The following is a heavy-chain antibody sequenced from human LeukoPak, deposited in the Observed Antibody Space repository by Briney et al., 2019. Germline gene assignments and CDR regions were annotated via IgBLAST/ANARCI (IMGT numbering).Heavy chain of an antibody. CDR1: GASFSSGDQY. V-gene: IGHV4-31*03. Sequence: PSETLSLTCTVSGASFSSGDQYWNWIRQSPGKGLEWIGSLHPSGNLYNNPSLESRVTMSVDTSKNQFSLNLNSVTAAGTAVYFCSRGLDSRKLGYWGQGTLVTVSS. D-gene: IGHD3-22*01. J-gene: IGHJ4*02. CDR3: SRGLDSRKLGY. CDR2: LHPSGNL.